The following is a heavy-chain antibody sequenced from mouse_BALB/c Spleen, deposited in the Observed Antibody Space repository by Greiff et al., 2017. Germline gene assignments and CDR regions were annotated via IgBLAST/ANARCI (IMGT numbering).Heavy chain of an antibody. D-gene: IGHD1-1*01. Sequence: VKLQESGPGLVAPSQSLSITCTVSGFSLTSYGVHWVRQPPGKGLEWLGVIWAGGSTNYNSALMSRLSISKDNSKSQVFLKMNSLQTDDTAMYYCARDKDGSSSSWFAYWGQGTLDTVSA. J-gene: IGHJ3*01. CDR1: GFSLTSYG. V-gene: IGHV2-9*02. CDR3: ARDKDGSSSSWFAY. CDR2: IWAGGST.